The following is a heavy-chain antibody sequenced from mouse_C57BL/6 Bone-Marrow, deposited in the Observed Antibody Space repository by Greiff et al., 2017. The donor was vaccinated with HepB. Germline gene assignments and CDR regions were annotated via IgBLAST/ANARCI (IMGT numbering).Heavy chain of an antibody. CDR1: GYTFTSYW. CDR2: IYPGNSDT. CDR3: TRREVFYAMDY. J-gene: IGHJ4*01. Sequence: EVQLQQSGTVLARPGASVKMSCKTSGYTFTSYWMHWVKQRPGQGLEWIGAIYPGNSDTSYNQKFKGKATLTAVTSASTAYMVLSSRTNEDSAVYYCTRREVFYAMDYWGQGTSVTVSS. V-gene: IGHV1-5*01.